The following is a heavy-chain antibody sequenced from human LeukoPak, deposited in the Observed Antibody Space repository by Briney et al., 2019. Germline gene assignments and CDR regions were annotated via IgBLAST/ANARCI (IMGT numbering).Heavy chain of an antibody. CDR3: ARRRTYDILTGYPQYYFDY. D-gene: IGHD3-9*01. V-gene: IGHV4-59*08. J-gene: IGHJ4*02. Sequence: PSETLSLTCTVSGGSISSYYWSWIRQPPGKGLEWIGYIYYSGSTNYNPSLKSRVTISVDTSKNQVSLKVTSVTAADTALYYCARRRTYDILTGYPQYYFDYWGQGALVTVSS. CDR2: IYYSGST. CDR1: GGSISSYY.